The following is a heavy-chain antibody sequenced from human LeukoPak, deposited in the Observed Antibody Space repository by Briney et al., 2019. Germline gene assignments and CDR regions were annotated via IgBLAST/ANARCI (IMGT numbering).Heavy chain of an antibody. V-gene: IGHV1-69*04. D-gene: IGHD3-16*02. J-gene: IGHJ4*02. CDR3: ARDQNGIVDY. CDR2: IIPILGIA. Sequence: ASVKVSCEASGGTFSSYAISWVRQAPGQGLEWMGRIIPILGIANYAQKFQGRVTITADKSTSTAYMELSSLRSEDTAVYYCARDQNGIVDYWGQGTLVTVSS. CDR1: GGTFSSYA.